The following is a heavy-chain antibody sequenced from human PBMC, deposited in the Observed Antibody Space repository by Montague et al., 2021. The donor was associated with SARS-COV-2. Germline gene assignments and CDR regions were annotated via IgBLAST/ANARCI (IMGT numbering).Heavy chain of an antibody. V-gene: IGHV4-59*12. CDR2: HYNSGST. D-gene: IGHD6-19*01. CDR3: ARVVVDASGWYHFDY. Sequence: SETLSLTCTVSGDSISRYYWGWIRQPPGKGLEWMGYHYNSGSTNXSPTLKSRIAMSVDTSENQFSLKLFSVTAVDTAVYYCARVVVDASGWYHFDYWGQGALVTVSS. J-gene: IGHJ4*02. CDR1: GDSISRYY.